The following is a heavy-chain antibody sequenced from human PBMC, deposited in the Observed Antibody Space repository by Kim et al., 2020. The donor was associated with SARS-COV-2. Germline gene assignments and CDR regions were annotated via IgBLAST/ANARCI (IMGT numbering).Heavy chain of an antibody. J-gene: IGHJ4*02. Sequence: VKGRFTISRDNSKNTLYLQRNGLRAEDTAVYYCAKNPPRITIFGVVSDYWGQGTLVTVSS. CDR3: AKNPPRITIFGVVSDY. V-gene: IGHV3-23*01. D-gene: IGHD3-3*01.